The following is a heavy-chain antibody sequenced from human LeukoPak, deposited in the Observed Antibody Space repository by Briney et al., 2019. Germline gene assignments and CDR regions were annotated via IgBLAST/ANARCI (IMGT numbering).Heavy chain of an antibody. CDR1: GFTFSNYG. J-gene: IGHJ4*02. CDR2: ISYDGSNK. CDR3: AKIINRRRDGYNLSDY. D-gene: IGHD5-24*01. V-gene: IGHV3-30*18. Sequence: GGSLRLSCAASGFTFSNYGMHWVRQAPGKGLEWVAVISYDGSNKYYADSVKGRFTISRDNSKNTLYLQMNSLRAEDTAVYYCAKIINRRRDGYNLSDYWGQGTLVTVSS.